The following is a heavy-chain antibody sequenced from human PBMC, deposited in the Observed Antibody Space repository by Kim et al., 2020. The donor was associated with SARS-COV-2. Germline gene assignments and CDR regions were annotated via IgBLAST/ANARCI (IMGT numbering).Heavy chain of an antibody. V-gene: IGHV3-23*01. D-gene: IGHD3-10*01. CDR2: GDAS. Sequence: GDASDYAESVRGRFTIPRGSSKNTLYLQMNSVRAEDSALYYCARVYYVIDYWGQGTQVTVSS. CDR3: ARVYYVIDY. J-gene: IGHJ4*02.